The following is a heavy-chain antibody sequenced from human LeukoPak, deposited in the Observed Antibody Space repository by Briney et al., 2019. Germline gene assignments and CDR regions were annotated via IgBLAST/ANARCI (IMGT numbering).Heavy chain of an antibody. Sequence: PGGSLRLSCAASGFTFSSYWMSWVRQAPGKGLEWVANIKQDGSEKYYVDSVKGRFTISRDNAKNSLYLQMNSLRAEETAVYYCARDKEGNSNWYYYYYMDVWGKGTTVTVSS. D-gene: IGHD4-11*01. V-gene: IGHV3-7*01. CDR3: ARDKEGNSNWYYYYYMDV. CDR1: GFTFSSYW. J-gene: IGHJ6*03. CDR2: IKQDGSEK.